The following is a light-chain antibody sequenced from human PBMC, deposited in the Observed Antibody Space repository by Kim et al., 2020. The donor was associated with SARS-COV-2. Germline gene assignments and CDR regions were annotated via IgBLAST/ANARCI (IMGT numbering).Light chain of an antibody. Sequence: QPVLTQPPSVSGAPGQRVTISCTGSRSNIGAGYDVYWYQQLPGTAPKLLIYGNNNRPSGVPDRFSGSKSGTLASLAITGLQAEDEADYYCQSYDSRLSGYWVFGGGTQLTVL. CDR3: QSYDSRLSGYWV. J-gene: IGLJ3*02. CDR2: GNN. CDR1: RSNIGAGYD. V-gene: IGLV1-40*01.